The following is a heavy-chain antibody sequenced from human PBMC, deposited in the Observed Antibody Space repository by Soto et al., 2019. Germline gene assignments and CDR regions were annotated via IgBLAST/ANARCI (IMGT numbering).Heavy chain of an antibody. CDR2: INPSGGST. J-gene: IGHJ4*02. Sequence: ASVKVSCKASGYTFTTYYMYWVRQAPGQGLEWMGIINPSGGSTSFAQKFQGRVTMTRDTSTSTVYMELISLTSEDTAVYYCARDVGMASRPYLDYWGQGTLVTVSS. D-gene: IGHD6-6*01. CDR1: GYTFTTYY. V-gene: IGHV1-46*01. CDR3: ARDVGMASRPYLDY.